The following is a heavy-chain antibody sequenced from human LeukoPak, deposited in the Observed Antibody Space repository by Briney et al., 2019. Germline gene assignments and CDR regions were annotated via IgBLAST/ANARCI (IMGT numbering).Heavy chain of an antibody. V-gene: IGHV4-34*01. CDR2: INHSGST. CDR1: GGSFSGYY. D-gene: IGHD6-13*01. J-gene: IGHJ5*02. Sequence: SETLSLTCAVYGGSFSGYYWSWIRQPPGKGLEWIGEINHSGSTNYNPSLKSRVTISVDTSKNQFSLKLSSVTAADTAVYYCAREGRYSSRANWFDPWGQGTLVTVSS. CDR3: AREGRYSSRANWFDP.